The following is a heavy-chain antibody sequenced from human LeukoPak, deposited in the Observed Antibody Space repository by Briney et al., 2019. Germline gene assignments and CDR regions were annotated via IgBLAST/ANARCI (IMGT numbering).Heavy chain of an antibody. Sequence: SETLSLTCTVSGGSISSSSYYWGWIRQPPGKGLEWIGSIYYSGSTYYNPSLKRRVTISVDTSKNQFSLKLSSVTAADTAVYYCARVMVRGVITYYYYYYMDVWGKGTTVTVSS. CDR1: GGSISSSSYY. CDR3: ARVMVRGVITYYYYYYMDV. CDR2: IYYSGST. J-gene: IGHJ6*03. D-gene: IGHD3-10*01. V-gene: IGHV4-39*07.